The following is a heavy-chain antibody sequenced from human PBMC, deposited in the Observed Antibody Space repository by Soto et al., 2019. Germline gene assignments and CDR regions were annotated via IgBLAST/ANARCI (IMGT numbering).Heavy chain of an antibody. J-gene: IGHJ4*02. D-gene: IGHD6-19*01. CDR3: ARDKGVAATPEYYFDY. CDR2: INPNSGGT. CDR1: GYTFTGYY. V-gene: IGHV1-2*02. Sequence: ASVKVSCKASGYTFTGYYMHWVRQAPGQGLEWMGWINPNSGGTNYAQKFQGRVTMTRDTSISAAYMELSRLRSDDTAVYYCARDKGVAATPEYYFDYWGQGTLVTVYS.